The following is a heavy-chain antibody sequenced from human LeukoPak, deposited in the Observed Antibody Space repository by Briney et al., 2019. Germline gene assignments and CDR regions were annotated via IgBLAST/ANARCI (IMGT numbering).Heavy chain of an antibody. J-gene: IGHJ4*02. D-gene: IGHD3-9*01. CDR3: ARDFDAPSNY. Sequence: GGSLRLSCAGSGFTFSNYWMHWVRQAPGKGLVWVSRINSDGSIITYADSVEGRFTISRDNAKNTLDLQMNSLRAEDTAVYYCARDFDAPSNYWGQGTLVTISS. V-gene: IGHV3-74*01. CDR1: GFTFSNYW. CDR2: INSDGSII.